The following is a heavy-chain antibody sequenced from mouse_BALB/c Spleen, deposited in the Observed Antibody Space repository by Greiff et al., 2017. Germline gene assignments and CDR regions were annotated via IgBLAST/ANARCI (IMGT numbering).Heavy chain of an antibody. J-gene: IGHJ4*01. CDR2: INPSNGGT. D-gene: IGHD3-3*01. CDR1: GYTFTSYY. Sequence: QVQLQQPGAELVKPGASVKLSCKASGYTFTSYYMYWVKQSPGQGLEWIGGINPSNGGTNFNEKFKSKATLTVDKSSSTAYMQLSSLTSEDSAVYYCTRRAGIAMDYWGQGTSVTVSS. CDR3: TRRAGIAMDY. V-gene: IGHV1S81*02.